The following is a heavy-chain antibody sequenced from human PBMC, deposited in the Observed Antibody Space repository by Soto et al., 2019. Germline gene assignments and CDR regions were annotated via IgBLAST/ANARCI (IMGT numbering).Heavy chain of an antibody. CDR3: ARIETYYDILTGYYMPRHV. CDR1: GYTFTSYG. Sequence: ASVKVSCKASGYTFTSYGISWVRQAPGQGLEWRGWISAYNGNTNYAQKLQGRVPMTTDTSTSTAYMELRSLRSDDTAVYYCARIETYYDILTGYYMPRHVWGQGTTVTVSS. D-gene: IGHD3-9*01. V-gene: IGHV1-18*04. CDR2: ISAYNGNT. J-gene: IGHJ6*02.